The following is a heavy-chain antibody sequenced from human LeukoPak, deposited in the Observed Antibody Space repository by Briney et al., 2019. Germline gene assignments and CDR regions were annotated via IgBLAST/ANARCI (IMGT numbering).Heavy chain of an antibody. J-gene: IGHJ4*02. Sequence: PGGSLRLSCAASGFTFSSYSMNWVRQAPGKGLEWVSYISSSSSTIYYADSVKGRFTISRDNAKNSLSLQMSSLRAEDTAVYYCARALTGTDYWGQGTLVTVSS. CDR3: ARALTGTDY. CDR2: ISSSSSTI. D-gene: IGHD7-27*01. CDR1: GFTFSSYS. V-gene: IGHV3-48*04.